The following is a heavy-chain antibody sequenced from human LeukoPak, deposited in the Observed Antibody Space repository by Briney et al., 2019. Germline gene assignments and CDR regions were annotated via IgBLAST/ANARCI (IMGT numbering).Heavy chain of an antibody. Sequence: KSSETLSLTCAVYGGSFSGYYWSWIRQPPGKGLEWIGEINHSGSTNYNPSLKSRVTISVDTSKNQFSLKLSSVTAADTAVYYCARPVITMVRGSPYLNWGQGTLVTVSS. CDR2: INHSGST. J-gene: IGHJ4*02. V-gene: IGHV4-34*01. CDR1: GGSFSGYY. D-gene: IGHD3-10*01. CDR3: ARPVITMVRGSPYLN.